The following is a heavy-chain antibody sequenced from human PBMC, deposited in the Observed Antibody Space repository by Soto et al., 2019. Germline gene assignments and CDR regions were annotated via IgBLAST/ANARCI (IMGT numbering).Heavy chain of an antibody. Sequence: QVQLQESGPGLVKPSQTLSLTCTVFGGSISSGDYYWSWIRQPPGKGLEWIGYIYYSGSTYYNPSLKSRVTISVDTSKNQFSLKLSSVTAADTAVYYCARVRSGYYHPFDYWGQGTLVTVSS. D-gene: IGHD3-22*01. V-gene: IGHV4-30-4*01. CDR2: IYYSGST. CDR3: ARVRSGYYHPFDY. J-gene: IGHJ4*02. CDR1: GGSISSGDYY.